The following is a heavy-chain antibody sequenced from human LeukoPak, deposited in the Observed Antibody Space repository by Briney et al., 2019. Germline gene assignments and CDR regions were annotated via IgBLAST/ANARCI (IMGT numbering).Heavy chain of an antibody. J-gene: IGHJ3*02. CDR2: MNPNSGNT. V-gene: IGHV1-8*01. CDR3: ARLSYSSSWYSDAFDI. Sequence: ASVKVSCKASGYTFTSYDINWVRQATGQGLEWMGWMNPNSGNTGYAQKFQGRVTMTRNTSTSTVYMELSSLRSEDTAVYYCARLSYSSSWYSDAFDIWGQGAMVTVSS. D-gene: IGHD6-13*01. CDR1: GYTFTSYD.